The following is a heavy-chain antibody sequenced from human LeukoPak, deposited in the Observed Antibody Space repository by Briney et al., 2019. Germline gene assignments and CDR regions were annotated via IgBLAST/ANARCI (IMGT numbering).Heavy chain of an antibody. CDR2: IYSGGNT. J-gene: IGHJ4*02. D-gene: IGHD5-18*01. CDR1: GFTVSNYY. V-gene: IGHV3-66*01. Sequence: PGGSLRLSCAASGFTVSNYYMSWVRQAPGKGLEWLSVIYSGGNTYYSGSVKGRFTISNSKSKHTLYLQMGSLRATDTAVCYCALGEYSYGSADSYFDYWGQGTLVTVSS. CDR3: ALGEYSYGSADSYFDY.